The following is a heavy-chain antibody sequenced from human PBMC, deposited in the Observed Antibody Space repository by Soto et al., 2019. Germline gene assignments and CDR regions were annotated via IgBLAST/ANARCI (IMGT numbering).Heavy chain of an antibody. CDR3: AREGGGSITGTRGARDAFDI. J-gene: IGHJ3*02. Sequence: SETRSLTCTVSGGSISRGVYYWRWVRQHPGKVLEWIGYIYYSGSTYYNPSLKSRVTISVDTSKNQFSLKLSSVTAADTAVYYCAREGGGSITGTRGARDAFDIWGQGTMVTVSS. D-gene: IGHD1-7*01. CDR2: IYYSGST. CDR1: GGSISRGVYY. V-gene: IGHV4-31*03.